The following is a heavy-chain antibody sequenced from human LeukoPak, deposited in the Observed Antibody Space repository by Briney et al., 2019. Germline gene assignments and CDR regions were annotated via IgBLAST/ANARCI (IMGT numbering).Heavy chain of an antibody. V-gene: IGHV4-34*01. CDR2: INHSGST. CDR3: ARASYYGDYVV. J-gene: IGHJ4*02. CDR1: GGSFSGYY. D-gene: IGHD4-17*01. Sequence: SETLSLTCAVYGGSFSGYYWSWIRQPPGKGLEWIGEINHSGSTNYNPSLKSRVTISVDTSKNQFSLKLISVTAADTAVYYCARASYYGDYVVWGQGTLVTVSS.